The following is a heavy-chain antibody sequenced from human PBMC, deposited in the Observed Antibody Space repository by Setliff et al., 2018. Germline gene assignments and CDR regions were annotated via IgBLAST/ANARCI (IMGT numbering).Heavy chain of an antibody. CDR1: GYTFTSFG. CDR3: ARDLYSSSPYYYYYYMDV. J-gene: IGHJ6*03. CDR2: INPNSAVT. D-gene: IGHD6-6*01. V-gene: IGHV1-2*06. Sequence: GASVKVSCKASGYTFTSFGISWVRQAPGQGLEWMGRINPNSAVTNYAQKFQGRVTMTRDTSISTAYMELSRLRSDDTAVYYCARDLYSSSPYYYYYYMDVWGKGTTVTVSS.